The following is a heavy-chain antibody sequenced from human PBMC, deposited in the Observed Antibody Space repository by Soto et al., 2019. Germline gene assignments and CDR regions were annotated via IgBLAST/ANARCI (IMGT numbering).Heavy chain of an antibody. CDR1: GGSILTASYY. CDR2: IYYSGST. J-gene: IGHJ6*02. Sequence: QLQLQESGPGLVKPSETLSLTCTVSGGSILTASYYWGWVRQPPGKGLEWIGTIYYSGSTQYNPSLRGRVTMSVDTSKNQFSLKVSSVTAADTAFYYCARHRPLTGQYYGMDVWGQGTTVTVSS. V-gene: IGHV4-39*01. CDR3: ARHRPLTGQYYGMDV. D-gene: IGHD6-6*01.